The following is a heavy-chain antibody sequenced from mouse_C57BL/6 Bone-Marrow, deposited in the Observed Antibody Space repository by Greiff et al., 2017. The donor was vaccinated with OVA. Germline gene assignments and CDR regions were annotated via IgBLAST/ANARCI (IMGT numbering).Heavy chain of an antibody. Sequence: QVQLKESGPGLVQPSQSLSITCTVSGFSLTSYGVHWVRQPPGKGLEWLGVIWSGGSTDYNAAFISRLSISKDNSKSQVFVKMNSLQADDTAIYYCAKTGFITTVVATLDWYFDVWGTGTTVTVSS. CDR2: IWSGGST. CDR1: GFSLTSYG. J-gene: IGHJ1*03. V-gene: IGHV2-4*01. CDR3: AKTGFITTVVATLDWYFDV. D-gene: IGHD1-1*01.